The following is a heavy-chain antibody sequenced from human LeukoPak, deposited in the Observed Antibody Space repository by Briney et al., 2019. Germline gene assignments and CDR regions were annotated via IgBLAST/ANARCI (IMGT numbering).Heavy chain of an antibody. CDR1: GFTFSIYA. D-gene: IGHD2-15*01. Sequence: GGSLRLSCATSGFTFSIYAMHWVRQAPGKGLEWVAFISSDGSNKYYADSVKGRFTISRDNGKNSLYLQLSNMRDEDTAVYYCARDATFCSGCLCYDYLDFWGQGTQVTVSS. CDR3: ARDATFCSGCLCYDYLDF. V-gene: IGHV3-30-3*01. J-gene: IGHJ4*02. CDR2: ISSDGSNK.